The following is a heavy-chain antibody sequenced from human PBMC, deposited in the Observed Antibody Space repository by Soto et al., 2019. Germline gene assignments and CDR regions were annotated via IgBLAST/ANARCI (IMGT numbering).Heavy chain of an antibody. CDR1: GYTFSSFG. Sequence: GASVKVSCKASGYTFSSFGIIWVRQAPGQGLEWMGWISAYNGNTNYAHKFQGRVTMTTDTSTSSAYMELRSLRSDDTAVYYCARPLDYYYYAMDAWGQGTTVTVSS. V-gene: IGHV1-18*01. J-gene: IGHJ6*02. CDR3: ARPLDYYYYAMDA. CDR2: ISAYNGNT.